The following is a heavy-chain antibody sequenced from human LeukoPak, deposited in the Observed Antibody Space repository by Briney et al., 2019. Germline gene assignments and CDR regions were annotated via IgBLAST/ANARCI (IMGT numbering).Heavy chain of an antibody. Sequence: SETLSLTCAVYGGSFNGYYWNWIRQPPGKGLEWIGEINHSGSTNYNPSLKSRVTISVDTSKNQFSLKLSSVTAADTAVYYCARDQYDFWSGYYYMGYFDYWGQGTLVTVSS. CDR2: INHSGST. CDR1: GGSFNGYY. CDR3: ARDQYDFWSGYYYMGYFDY. J-gene: IGHJ4*02. V-gene: IGHV4-34*01. D-gene: IGHD3-3*01.